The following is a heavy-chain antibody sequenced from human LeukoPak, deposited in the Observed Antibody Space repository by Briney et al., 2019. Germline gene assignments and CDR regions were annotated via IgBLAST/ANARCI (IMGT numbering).Heavy chain of an antibody. CDR1: GYTFTSYG. CDR2: ISAYNGNT. D-gene: IGHD3-9*01. Sequence: ASVKVSCKASGYTFTSYGISWVRQAPGQGLEWMGWISAYNGNTSYAQKFQGRVTMTTDTSTSTAYMELRSLRSDDTAVYYCARLVREFYYYYYMDVWGKGTTVTVSS. CDR3: ARLVREFYYYYYMDV. J-gene: IGHJ6*03. V-gene: IGHV1-18*01.